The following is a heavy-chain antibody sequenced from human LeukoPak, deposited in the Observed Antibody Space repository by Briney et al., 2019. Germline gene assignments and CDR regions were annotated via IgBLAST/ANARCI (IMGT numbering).Heavy chain of an antibody. V-gene: IGHV4-39*07. Sequence: SETLSLTCTVSGGSISSSSYYWGWIRQPPGKGLEWIGSIYYSGSTYYNPSLKSRVTISVDTSKNQFSLKLSSVTAADTAVYYCAREASGYSHLINWGQGTLVTVSS. CDR2: IYYSGST. CDR1: GGSISSSSYY. D-gene: IGHD3-22*01. J-gene: IGHJ4*02. CDR3: AREASGYSHLIN.